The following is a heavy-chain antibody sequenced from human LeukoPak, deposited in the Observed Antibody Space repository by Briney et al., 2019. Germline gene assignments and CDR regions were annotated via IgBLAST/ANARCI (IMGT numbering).Heavy chain of an antibody. CDR3: ARDRRLVRGALFDY. J-gene: IGHJ4*02. V-gene: IGHV3-48*03. Sequence: GGSLRLSCAASGFTFSSYEMTWVRQAPGKGLEWVSYISSSGSTRYYADSVKGRFTVSRDNAKNSLDLQMNSLRAEDTAVYYCARDRRLVRGALFDYWGQGTLVTVSS. CDR2: ISSSGSTR. D-gene: IGHD3-10*01. CDR1: GFTFSSYE.